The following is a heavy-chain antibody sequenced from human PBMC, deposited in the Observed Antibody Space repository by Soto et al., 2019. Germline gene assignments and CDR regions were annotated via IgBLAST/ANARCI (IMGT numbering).Heavy chain of an antibody. Sequence: PSETLSLTCTVSGGSISSGGYYWSWIRQHPGKGLEWIGYIYYSGSTYYNPSLKSRVTISVDTSKNQFSLKLSSVTAADTAVYYCARDRGYDFWSGYYNHYYYGMDVWGQGTTVTVSS. J-gene: IGHJ6*02. CDR1: GGSISSGGYY. CDR2: IYYSGST. V-gene: IGHV4-31*03. D-gene: IGHD3-3*01. CDR3: ARDRGYDFWSGYYNHYYYGMDV.